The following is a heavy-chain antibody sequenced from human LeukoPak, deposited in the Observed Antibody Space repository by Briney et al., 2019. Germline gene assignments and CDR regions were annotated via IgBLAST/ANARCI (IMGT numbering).Heavy chain of an antibody. V-gene: IGHV3-21*01. CDR1: GFTFSSYS. J-gene: IGHJ6*02. CDR3: ARAHPPYYYDSSGYYPPDV. Sequence: GGSLRLSCAASGFTFSSYSMNWVRQAPGKGLEWVSSISSSDIYYADSVKGRFTISRDNAKNSLYLQMNSLRAEDTAVYYCARAHPPYYYDSSGYYPPDVWGQGTTVTVSS. D-gene: IGHD3-22*01. CDR2: ISSSDI.